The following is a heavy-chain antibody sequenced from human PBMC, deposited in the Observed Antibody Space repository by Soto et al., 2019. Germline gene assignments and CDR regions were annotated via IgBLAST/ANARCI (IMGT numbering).Heavy chain of an antibody. V-gene: IGHV4-34*01. CDR1: GGSFSGYY. J-gene: IGHJ5*02. CDR3: ARGPGILNP. Sequence: SETLSLTCAVYGGSFSGYYWTWIRQPPGKGLEWIGEINHSGSTNYNPSLKSRVTISVDTSKNQFSLKLSSVTAADTAVYYCARGPGILNPWGQGILVTVSS. D-gene: IGHD3-9*01. CDR2: INHSGST.